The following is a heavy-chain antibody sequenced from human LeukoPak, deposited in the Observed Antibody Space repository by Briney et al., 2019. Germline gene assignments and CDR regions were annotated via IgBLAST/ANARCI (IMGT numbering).Heavy chain of an antibody. V-gene: IGHV4-59*06. CDR1: GGSISNYY. CDR3: ARAPDSSGYYPNWFDP. D-gene: IGHD3-22*01. CDR2: IYYTGYT. J-gene: IGHJ5*02. Sequence: SETLSLTCTVSGGSISNYYWSWIRQHPGKGLEWIGFIYYTGYTYYNPSLKSRVSILIDTSTNQFSLKLNSVTAADTAVYYCARAPDSSGYYPNWFDPWGQGTLVTVSS.